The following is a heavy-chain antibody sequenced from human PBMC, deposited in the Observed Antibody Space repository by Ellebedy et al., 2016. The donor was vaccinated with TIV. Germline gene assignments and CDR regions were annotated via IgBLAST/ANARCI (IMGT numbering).Heavy chain of an antibody. CDR2: INHSGST. Sequence: GSLRLXXAVYGGSFRGYYWSWIRQPPGKGLEWIGEINHSGSTNYNPSLKSRVTISVDTSKNQFSLKLSSVTAADTAVYYCARGSVGATSLSWFDPWGQGTLVTVSS. CDR3: ARGSVGATSLSWFDP. V-gene: IGHV4-34*01. J-gene: IGHJ5*02. CDR1: GGSFRGYY. D-gene: IGHD1-26*01.